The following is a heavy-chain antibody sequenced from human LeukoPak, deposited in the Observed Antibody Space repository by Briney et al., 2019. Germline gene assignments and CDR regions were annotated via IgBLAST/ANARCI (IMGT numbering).Heavy chain of an antibody. CDR3: ARHYSRYCSSTSCYGSGDYYYGMDV. CDR1: GGSISSYY. D-gene: IGHD2-2*01. J-gene: IGHJ6*02. CDR2: IYYSGGT. Sequence: SETPSLTCTVSGGSISSYYWSWIRQPPAQGLEWIGFIYYSGGTNYNPSLKSRVTISVDKSKNQFSLKLSSVTAADTAVYYCARHYSRYCSSTSCYGSGDYYYGMDVWGQGTTVTVSS. V-gene: IGHV4-59*08.